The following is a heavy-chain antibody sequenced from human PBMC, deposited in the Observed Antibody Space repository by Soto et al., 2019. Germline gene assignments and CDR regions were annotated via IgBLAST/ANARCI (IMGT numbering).Heavy chain of an antibody. CDR3: VRATARGDD. D-gene: IGHD4-4*01. Sequence: LSCAASGLTLRGYWMHWVRQAPEKGLSWVSRINTDGSSTKYADSVKGRFTISRDNAKDTLFLQMNGLTVEDTAVYYCVRATARGDDWGPGTLVTVSS. CDR2: INTDGSST. J-gene: IGHJ4*02. CDR1: GLTLRGYW. V-gene: IGHV3-74*01.